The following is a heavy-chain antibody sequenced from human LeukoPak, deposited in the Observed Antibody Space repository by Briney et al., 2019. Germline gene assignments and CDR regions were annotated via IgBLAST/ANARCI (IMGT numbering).Heavy chain of an antibody. CDR3: ARGWEKYYDFWSGYYTDNWFDP. D-gene: IGHD3-3*01. CDR2: INHSGST. CDR1: GGSFSGYY. Sequence: PSETLSLTCAVYGGSFSGYYWSWIRQPPGKGLEWIGEINHSGSTNYNPSLKSRVTISVDTPKNQFSLKLSSVTAADTAVYYCARGWEKYYDFWSGYYTDNWFDPWGQGTLVTVSS. J-gene: IGHJ5*02. V-gene: IGHV4-34*01.